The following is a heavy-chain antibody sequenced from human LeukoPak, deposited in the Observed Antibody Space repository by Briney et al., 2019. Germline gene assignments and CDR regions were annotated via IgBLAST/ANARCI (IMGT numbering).Heavy chain of an antibody. CDR2: INPNSGGT. Sequence: ASVKVSCKASGYTFTSNYMHWVRQAPGQGLEWMGWINPNSGGTNYAQKFQGWVTMTRDTSISTAYMELSRLRSDDTAVYYCARGEVGVPAAIRVGAFDIWGQGTMVTVSS. V-gene: IGHV1-2*04. D-gene: IGHD2-2*01. CDR3: ARGEVGVPAAIRVGAFDI. J-gene: IGHJ3*02. CDR1: GYTFTSNY.